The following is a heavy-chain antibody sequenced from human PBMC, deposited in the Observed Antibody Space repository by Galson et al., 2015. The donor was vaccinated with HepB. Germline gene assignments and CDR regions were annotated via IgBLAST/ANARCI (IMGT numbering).Heavy chain of an antibody. D-gene: IGHD3-9*01. Sequence: QSGAEVKKPGESLKIPCKGSGYNFASYWVGWVRQMPGKGLEWMGLIYPYDSDTRYSPSFQGQVTISADRSIDTAYLQWRSLKASDTAIYFCARHHLTGYDYFDLWGQGTLASVSS. CDR3: ARHHLTGYDYFDL. J-gene: IGHJ4*02. CDR2: IYPYDSDT. V-gene: IGHV5-51*01. CDR1: GYNFASYW.